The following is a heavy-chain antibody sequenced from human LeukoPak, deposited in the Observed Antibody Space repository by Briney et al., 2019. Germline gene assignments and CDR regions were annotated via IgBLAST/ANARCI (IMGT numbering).Heavy chain of an antibody. J-gene: IGHJ5*02. CDR2: ISSSSSYI. CDR3: AGGGSYYLRP. V-gene: IGHV3-21*01. Sequence: GGSLRLSCAASGFSFSSYTMNWVRQAPGKGLEWVSSISSSSSYIYYADSVKGRFTISRDNAKNTVYLQMNSLRAEDTAVYYCAGGGSYYLRPWGQGTLVTVSS. CDR1: GFSFSSYT. D-gene: IGHD1-26*01.